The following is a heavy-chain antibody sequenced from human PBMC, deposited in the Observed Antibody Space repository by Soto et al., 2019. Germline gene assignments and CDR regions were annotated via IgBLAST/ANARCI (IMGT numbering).Heavy chain of an antibody. Sequence: SETLSLTCTVTGGSISSGGYYWSWIRQHPGKGLEWIGYIYYSGSTYYNPSLKSRVTISVDTSKNQFSLKLSSVTAADTAVYYCARVGGINWFDPWGQGTLVTVSS. CDR3: ARVGGINWFDP. CDR1: GGSISSGGYY. J-gene: IGHJ5*02. D-gene: IGHD3-16*01. CDR2: IYYSGST. V-gene: IGHV4-31*03.